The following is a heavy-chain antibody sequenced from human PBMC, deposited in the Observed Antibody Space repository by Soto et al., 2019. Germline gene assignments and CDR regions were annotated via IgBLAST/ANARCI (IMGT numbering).Heavy chain of an antibody. J-gene: IGHJ4*02. CDR1: GGTFSSYT. D-gene: IGHD2-2*01. V-gene: IGHV1-69*04. Sequence: GASVKVSCKASGGTFSSYTISWVRQAPGQGLEWMGRIIPILGIANYAQKFQGRVTITADKSTSTAYMELSSLRAEDTAVYYCAREMLYPRDIVLVPAAIDYWGQGTLVTVSS. CDR2: IIPILGIA. CDR3: AREMLYPRDIVLVPAAIDY.